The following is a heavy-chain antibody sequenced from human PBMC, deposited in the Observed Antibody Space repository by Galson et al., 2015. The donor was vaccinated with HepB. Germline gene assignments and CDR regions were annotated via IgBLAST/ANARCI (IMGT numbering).Heavy chain of an antibody. V-gene: IGHV3-7*03. CDR2: IKQDGTEK. D-gene: IGHD3-22*01. Sequence: SLRLSCAASGFTFSNYWMSWVRQAPGKGLEWVANIKQDGTEKYYVDSVKGRFTISRDNAKNSLYLQMNSLTAEDTAVYYCAKEGDYYDSSGYYITGQFDYWGQGTLVTVSS. J-gene: IGHJ4*02. CDR1: GFTFSNYW. CDR3: AKEGDYYDSSGYYITGQFDY.